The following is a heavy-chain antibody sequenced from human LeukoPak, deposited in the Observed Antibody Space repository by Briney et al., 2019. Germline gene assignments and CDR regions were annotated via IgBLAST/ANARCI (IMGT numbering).Heavy chain of an antibody. D-gene: IGHD5-18*01. Sequence: GGSLRLSCAASGFTFSNYYMSWVRQAPGKGLEWASAISGSGGSTYYADSVKGRFTISRDNSKNTLYLQMNSLRAEDTAVYYCAKDQADGYPPRAFDIWGQGTMVTVSS. CDR3: AKDQADGYPPRAFDI. V-gene: IGHV3-23*01. J-gene: IGHJ3*02. CDR1: GFTFSNYY. CDR2: ISGSGGST.